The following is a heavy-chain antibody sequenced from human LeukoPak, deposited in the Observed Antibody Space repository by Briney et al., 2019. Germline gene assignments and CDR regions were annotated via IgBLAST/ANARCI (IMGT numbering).Heavy chain of an antibody. CDR2: ISSSGSTI. V-gene: IGHV3-11*04. CDR3: ARDPDSSGWPFNFDY. CDR1: GFTFSDYY. D-gene: IGHD6-19*01. Sequence: GGSLRLSCAASGFTFSDYYMSWIRQAPGKGLEWVSYISSSGSTIYYADSVKGRFTISRDNSKNTLYLQMNSLRAEDTAVYYCARDPDSSGWPFNFDYWGQGTLVTVSS. J-gene: IGHJ4*02.